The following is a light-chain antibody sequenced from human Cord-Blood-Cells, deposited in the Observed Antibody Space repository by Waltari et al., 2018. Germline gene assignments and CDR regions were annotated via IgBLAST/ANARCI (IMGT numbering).Light chain of an antibody. J-gene: IGLJ2*01. Sequence: QSALTPPASVSGSPGQSLTISCTGTSSAVGGYNYFSWYQQHPGKAPKLMIYDVSNRPSGVSNRFSGSKSGNTASLTISGLQAEDEADYYCSSYTSSSTVVFGGGTKLTVL. V-gene: IGLV2-14*01. CDR2: DVS. CDR1: SSAVGGYNY. CDR3: SSYTSSSTVV.